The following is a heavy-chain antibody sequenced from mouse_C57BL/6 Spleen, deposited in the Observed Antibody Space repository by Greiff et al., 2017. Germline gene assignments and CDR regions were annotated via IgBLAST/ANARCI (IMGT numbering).Heavy chain of an antibody. V-gene: IGHV1-19*01. CDR3: ARGYGRMDY. D-gene: IGHD2-10*02. Sequence: EVQLQQSGPVLVKPGASVKMSCKASGYTFTDYYMNWVKQSHGKSLEWIGVINPYNGGTSYNPKFKGKATLTVDKSSSTAYMEINSLTSEDSAVYYCARGYGRMDYWGQGTSVTVSS. J-gene: IGHJ4*01. CDR2: INPYNGGT. CDR1: GYTFTDYY.